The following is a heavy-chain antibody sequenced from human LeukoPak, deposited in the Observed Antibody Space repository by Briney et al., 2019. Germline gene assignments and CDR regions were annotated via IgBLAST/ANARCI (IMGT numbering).Heavy chain of an antibody. J-gene: IGHJ4*02. V-gene: IGHV3-73*01. CDR2: IRSKANSYAT. Sequence: GSRRLAWAASGVTFSRSALHWVRQASGTWLAWVGRIRSKANSYATAYAASVKGRFTISRDDSKNTAYLQMNSLKTEDTAVYYCTTAATLFDYWGQGTLVTVSS. CDR1: GVTFSRSA. D-gene: IGHD2-15*01. CDR3: TTAATLFDY.